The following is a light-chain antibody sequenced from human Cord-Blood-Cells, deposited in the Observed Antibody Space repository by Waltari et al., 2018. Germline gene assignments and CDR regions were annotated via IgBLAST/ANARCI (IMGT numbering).Light chain of an antibody. Sequence: DIQMTQSPSSLAVSLGDRVTNTCRASQSIRSYLNWYQQKPGKAPKLLIYAASSLQSGVPSRSGGSGSGTNFTLTIIRLQTENFTTYYCQQSYSTPLTFGRGTKVEIK. V-gene: IGKV1-39*01. CDR2: AAS. CDR1: QSIRSY. CDR3: QQSYSTPLT. J-gene: IGKJ4*01.